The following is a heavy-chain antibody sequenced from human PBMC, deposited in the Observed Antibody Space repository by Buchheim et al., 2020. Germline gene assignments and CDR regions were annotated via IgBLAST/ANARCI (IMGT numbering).Heavy chain of an antibody. Sequence: EVQLVESGGGLVQPGGSLRLSCAASGFTFSSYWMSWVRQAPGKGLEWVANIKQDGSEKYYVDSLKGRFTISSDNAKNSLYLQMNSLRAEDTAVYYCARVSGSGGSGGGSWFDPWGQGTL. V-gene: IGHV3-7*01. CDR1: GFTFSSYW. CDR2: IKQDGSEK. J-gene: IGHJ5*02. CDR3: ARVSGSGGSGGGSWFDP. D-gene: IGHD2-15*01.